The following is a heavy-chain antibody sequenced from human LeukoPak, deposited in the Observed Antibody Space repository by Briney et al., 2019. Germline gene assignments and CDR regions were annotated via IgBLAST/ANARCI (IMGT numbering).Heavy chain of an antibody. CDR1: GYTLTELS. D-gene: IGHD3-22*01. CDR2: FDPEDGET. Sequence: ASVKVSCKVSGYTLTELSMHWVRQAPGKGLEWMGGFDPEDGETIYAQKFQGRVTMTEDTSTDTAYMELSSLRSEDTAVYYCAMGYYDSSGYYYFEQHPSLGIDYWGQGTLVTVSS. V-gene: IGHV1-24*01. J-gene: IGHJ4*02. CDR3: AMGYYDSSGYYYFEQHPSLGIDY.